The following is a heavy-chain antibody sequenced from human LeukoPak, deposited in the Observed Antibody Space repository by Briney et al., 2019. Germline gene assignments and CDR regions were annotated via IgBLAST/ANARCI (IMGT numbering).Heavy chain of an antibody. CDR3: ARCTTGKTFGSLREIKKSREIDF. J-gene: IGHJ4*02. D-gene: IGHD1-1*01. CDR2: ISSSSSYI. V-gene: IGHV3-21*01. CDR1: GFTFSRHG. Sequence: PGGSLRLSCVASGFTFSRHGMNWVRQAPGKGLEWVSGISSSSSYINYADSVRGRFTISRDNAKNSLFLQMDSLRGEDTAVYYCARCTTGKTFGSLREIKKSREIDFWGQGTLVTVSS.